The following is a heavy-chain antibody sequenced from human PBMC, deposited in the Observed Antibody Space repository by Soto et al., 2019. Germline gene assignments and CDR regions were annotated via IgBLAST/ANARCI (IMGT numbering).Heavy chain of an antibody. CDR1: GFAFSGSA. D-gene: IGHD3-22*01. Sequence: GSLRLSCAASGFAFSGSAMHWVRQASGKGLEWVGRIRSKANSYATAYAASVKGRFTISRDDSKNTAYLQMNSLKTEDTAVYYCTRHIDPYYYDSTHDAFDIWGQGTMVTVSS. CDR2: IRSKANSYAT. CDR3: TRHIDPYYYDSTHDAFDI. V-gene: IGHV3-73*01. J-gene: IGHJ3*02.